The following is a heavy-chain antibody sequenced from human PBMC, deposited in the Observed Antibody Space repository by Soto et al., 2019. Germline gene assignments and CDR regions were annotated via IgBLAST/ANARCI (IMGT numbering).Heavy chain of an antibody. CDR3: ARSSGSYSYYGMDV. J-gene: IGHJ6*02. CDR1: GYTFTGYF. CDR2: INPKNGDT. Sequence: SVKVSCKASGYTFTGYFIHWVRQAPGQGLEWMGCINPKNGDTYYAQRFQGRVTLTRDTSVSTAHMELTRLISDDTAVYYCARSSGSYSYYGMDVWGQGTTVTVSS. V-gene: IGHV1-2*02. D-gene: IGHD1-26*01.